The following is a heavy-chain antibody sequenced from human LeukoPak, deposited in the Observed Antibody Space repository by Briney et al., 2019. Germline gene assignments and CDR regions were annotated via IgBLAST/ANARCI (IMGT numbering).Heavy chain of an antibody. CDR1: GLTVSSDY. CDR2: VYTGGST. J-gene: IGHJ4*02. CDR3: ARGQGYTRGWYVPYFDY. D-gene: IGHD6-19*01. V-gene: IGHV3-53*01. Sequence: GGSLRLSCAASGLTVSSDYMCWVRQAPGKGLEWVSTVYTGGSTYYADSVKGRFTISRDNSKNTVYLQMNSLRAEDTAVYCCARGQGYTRGWYVPYFDYWGQGTLVTVSS.